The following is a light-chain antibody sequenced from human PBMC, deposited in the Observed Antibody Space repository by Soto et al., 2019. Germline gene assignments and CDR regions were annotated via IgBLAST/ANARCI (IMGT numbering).Light chain of an antibody. J-gene: IGLJ2*01. V-gene: IGLV1-47*01. Sequence: QSVLTQPPSASGTPGQRVTLSCSGSSSNIGNNYVFWYQQRPGTAPKLLIYRNNQRPSGAPDRFSGSKSGTSASLAISGLRSEDETNYYCTTWDDSLSGVVFGGGTKLTVL. CDR3: TTWDDSLSGVV. CDR1: SSNIGNNY. CDR2: RNN.